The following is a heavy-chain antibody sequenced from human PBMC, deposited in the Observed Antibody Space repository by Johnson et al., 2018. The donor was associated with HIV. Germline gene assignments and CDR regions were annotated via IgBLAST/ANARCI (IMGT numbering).Heavy chain of an antibody. Sequence: VQLVESGGGLVQPGGSLRLSCAASGFTVSSNYMSWVRQAPGKGLEWVSVIYSGGSTYYADSVKGRFTISRDNSKNTLYLQMNSLRAEDTAVYYCAKTSRGSSWFDAFDIWGQGTMVTVSS. CDR2: IYSGGST. D-gene: IGHD6-13*01. V-gene: IGHV3-66*01. J-gene: IGHJ3*02. CDR3: AKTSRGSSWFDAFDI. CDR1: GFTVSSNY.